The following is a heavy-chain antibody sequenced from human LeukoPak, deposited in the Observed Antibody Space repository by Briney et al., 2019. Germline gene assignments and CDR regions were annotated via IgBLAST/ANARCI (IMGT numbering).Heavy chain of an antibody. V-gene: IGHV3-23*01. Sequence: GGSLRLPCAASGFTFSSYAMSWVRQAPGKGLEWVSAISGSGGSTYYADSVKGRFTISRDNSKNTLYLQMNSLRAEDTAVYYCAKSSGSGWSYYFDYWGQGTLVTVSS. D-gene: IGHD6-19*01. CDR2: ISGSGGST. CDR1: GFTFSSYA. CDR3: AKSSGSGWSYYFDY. J-gene: IGHJ4*02.